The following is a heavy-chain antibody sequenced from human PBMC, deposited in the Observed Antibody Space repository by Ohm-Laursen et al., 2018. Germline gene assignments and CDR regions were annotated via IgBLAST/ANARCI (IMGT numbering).Heavy chain of an antibody. V-gene: IGHV1-69*04. CDR1: GGTFSSYA. D-gene: IGHD7-27*01. CDR3: ARDLGLVGTNWGYYFNY. J-gene: IGHJ4*02. Sequence: SSVKVSCKASGGTFSSYAISWVRQAPGQGLEWMGRIIPILGIAKYAQKFQGRVTVTRDTSTSTVYMELSSLRSEDTAVYYCARDLGLVGTNWGYYFNYWGQGTLVTVSS. CDR2: IIPILGIA.